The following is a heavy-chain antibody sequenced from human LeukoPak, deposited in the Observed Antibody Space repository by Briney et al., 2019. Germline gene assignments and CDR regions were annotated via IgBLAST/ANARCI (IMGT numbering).Heavy chain of an antibody. J-gene: IGHJ4*02. V-gene: IGHV3-74*01. CDR1: GFTFSSYW. CDR2: INSDGSST. CDR3: ARGMVRGPFPHDY. D-gene: IGHD3-10*01. Sequence: PGGSLRLSCAASGFTFSSYWMHWVRQAPGKGLVWVSRINSDGSSTSYADSVKGRFTISRDNSKNTLYLQMNSLRAEDTAVYYCARGMVRGPFPHDYWGQGTLVTVSS.